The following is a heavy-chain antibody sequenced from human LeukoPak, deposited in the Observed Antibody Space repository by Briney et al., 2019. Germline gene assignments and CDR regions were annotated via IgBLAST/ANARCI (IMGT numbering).Heavy chain of an antibody. CDR1: GGSFSGYY. J-gene: IGHJ5*02. Sequence: SETLSLTCAVYGGSFSGYYWSWIRQPPGKGLEWIGEINHSGSTNYNPSLKSRVTISVDTSKNQFSLKLSSVTAADTAVYYCASEDIVVVPAAIGGAWGQGTLITVSS. CDR3: ASEDIVVVPAAIGGA. D-gene: IGHD2-2*02. CDR2: INHSGST. V-gene: IGHV4-34*01.